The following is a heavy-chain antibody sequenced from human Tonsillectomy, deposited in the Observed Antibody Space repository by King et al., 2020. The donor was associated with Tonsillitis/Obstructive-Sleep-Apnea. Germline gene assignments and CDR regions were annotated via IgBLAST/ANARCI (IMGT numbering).Heavy chain of an antibody. V-gene: IGHV2-5*02. CDR3: AHSLHYTLGL. Sequence: TLKESGPTLVKPTQTLTLTCTFSWFSLSTSGVGVGWIRQPPVKALEWLTLIYWVDDKRYSPSLKSRLTITKGTSKNQVVLTMTNMDPVDTATYYCAHSLHYTLGLWGQGTLVTVSS. D-gene: IGHD2-2*02. J-gene: IGHJ4*02. CDR2: IYWVDDK. CDR1: WFSLSTSGVG.